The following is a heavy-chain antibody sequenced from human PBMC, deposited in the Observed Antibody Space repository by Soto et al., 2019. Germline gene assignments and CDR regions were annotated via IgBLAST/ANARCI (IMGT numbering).Heavy chain of an antibody. CDR3: ARTTPYYYYYYGMDV. Sequence: SVKVSCKASGYSFTNNDVSWVRQATGQGLEWMGWINAGSGDTGYAQKFQGRVTITRDTSASTAYMELSSLRSEDTAVYYCARTTPYYYYYYGMDVWGQGTTVTVSS. CDR2: INAGSGDT. J-gene: IGHJ6*02. V-gene: IGHV1-8*01. D-gene: IGHD1-1*01. CDR1: GYSFTNND.